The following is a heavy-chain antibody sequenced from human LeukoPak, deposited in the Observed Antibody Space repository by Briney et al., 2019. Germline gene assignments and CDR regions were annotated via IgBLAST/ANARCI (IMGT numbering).Heavy chain of an antibody. Sequence: SETLSLTCTVSGGSISSSSYYWGWIRQPPGKGLEWIGSIYYSGSTYYNPSLKSRVTISVDTSKNQFSLKLSSVTAADTAVYYCARGGHYYDSSGYVDYWGQGTLVTVSS. J-gene: IGHJ4*02. D-gene: IGHD3-22*01. CDR1: GGSISSSSYY. V-gene: IGHV4-39*01. CDR2: IYYSGST. CDR3: ARGGHYYDSSGYVDY.